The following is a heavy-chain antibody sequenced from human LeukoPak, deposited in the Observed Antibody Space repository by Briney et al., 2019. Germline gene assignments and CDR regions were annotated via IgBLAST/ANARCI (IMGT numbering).Heavy chain of an antibody. D-gene: IGHD3-22*01. Sequence: SETLSLTCAVYGGSFSGYYWSWIRQPPGKGLEWIGEINHSGSTNYNPSLKSRVTISVDTSKNQFSLKLSSVTAADTAVYYCARRTEPTMIVVVTPHGAFDIWAKGQWSPSLQ. V-gene: IGHV4-34*01. CDR2: INHSGST. CDR3: ARRTEPTMIVVVTPHGAFDI. CDR1: GGSFSGYY. J-gene: IGHJ3*02.